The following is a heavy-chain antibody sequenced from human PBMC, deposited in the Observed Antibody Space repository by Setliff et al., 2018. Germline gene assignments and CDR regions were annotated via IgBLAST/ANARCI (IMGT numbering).Heavy chain of an antibody. J-gene: IGHJ5*02. V-gene: IGHV1-69*06. CDR2: IIPIFGTA. D-gene: IGHD3-3*01. CDR3: ARDKNYDFWSGYYTGIEFRGVWFDP. CDR1: GGTFSSYA. Sequence: SVKVSCKASGGTFSSYAISWVRQAPGQGLEWMGRIIPIFGTANYAQKFQGRVTITADKSTSTAYMELSSLRSEDTAVYYCARDKNYDFWSGYYTGIEFRGVWFDPWGQGTLVPSPQ.